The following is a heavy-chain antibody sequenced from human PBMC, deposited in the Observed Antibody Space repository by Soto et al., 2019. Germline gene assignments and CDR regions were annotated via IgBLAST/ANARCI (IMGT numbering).Heavy chain of an antibody. J-gene: IGHJ4*02. CDR2: IYYSGST. V-gene: IGHV4-59*08. CDR3: ARHRPQEDGSKKGFDY. Sequence: SETLSLTCSVSGGSIETYYWSWMRQSPGKGLEWIGYIYYSGSTNYNPSLKSRVTISVDTSKNQFSLTLSSVTAADTALYYCARHRPQEDGSKKGFDYWGQGTPVTVSS. D-gene: IGHD6-6*01. CDR1: GGSIETYY.